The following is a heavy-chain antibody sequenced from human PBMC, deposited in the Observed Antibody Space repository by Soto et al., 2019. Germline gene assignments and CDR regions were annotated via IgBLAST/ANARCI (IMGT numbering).Heavy chain of an antibody. CDR2: ASHTGGT. CDR3: ARSRNLDV. D-gene: IGHD1-1*01. CDR1: GGSFSGWH. J-gene: IGHJ6*02. V-gene: IGHV4-34*01. Sequence: QLQVQQWGAGLLKFSETLSLTCAVNGGSFSGWHWNWIRQPPGKGLAWIGEASHTGGTNYNPSLESLVTRSVDRSRNQLSLKLTSVSAADTAVYYCARSRNLDVWGPGTTVIVSS.